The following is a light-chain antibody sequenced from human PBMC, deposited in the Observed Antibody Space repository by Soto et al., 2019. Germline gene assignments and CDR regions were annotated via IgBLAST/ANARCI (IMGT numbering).Light chain of an antibody. Sequence: EIVMTQSPATLSVSPGERATLSCRASQSIYSNLAWYQQKPGQAPRPLIFGASTRATGVPARFSGSGSGTEFTLTISSLQSEDFAVYYCQQYNNRWTCGQGTKGDIK. CDR2: GAS. J-gene: IGKJ1*01. CDR1: QSIYSN. V-gene: IGKV3-15*01. CDR3: QQYNNRWT.